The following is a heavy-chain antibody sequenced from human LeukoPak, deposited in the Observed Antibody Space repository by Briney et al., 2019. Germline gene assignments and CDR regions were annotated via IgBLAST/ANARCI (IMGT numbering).Heavy chain of an antibody. CDR2: IYYNGNT. D-gene: IGHD3-10*01. J-gene: IGHJ6*03. CDR1: GDSISSYH. Sequence: PSETLSLTCTVSGDSISSYHWSWIRQPPGKGLEWIGYIYYNGNTKYNPSLKSRVTISVDTSKNQISLKLNSVTAADTAVYYCARAFSGSGSYYSEMLYYYYYMDVWGKGTTVTFSS. CDR3: ARAFSGSGSYYSEMLYYYYYMDV. V-gene: IGHV4-59*01.